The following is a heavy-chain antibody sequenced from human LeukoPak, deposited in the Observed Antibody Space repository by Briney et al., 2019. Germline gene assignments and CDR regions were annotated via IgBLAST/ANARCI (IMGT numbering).Heavy chain of an antibody. V-gene: IGHV1-2*02. CDR1: RYIFCDYY. Sequence: ASVKVSCKASRYIFCDYYIHWVRQAPGRGFEWMGWITRYSGATKFAQKFQGRVTLTRDTSISTAYVELTNLASDDTAVYYCVSRAGEISDVDSFDYWGQGTLVIVSS. CDR3: VSRAGEISDVDSFDY. CDR2: ITRYSGAT. D-gene: IGHD2-15*01. J-gene: IGHJ4*02.